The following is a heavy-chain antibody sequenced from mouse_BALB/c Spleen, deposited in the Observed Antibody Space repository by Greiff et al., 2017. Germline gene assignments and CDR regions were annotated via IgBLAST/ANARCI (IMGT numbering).Heavy chain of an antibody. J-gene: IGHJ1*01. Sequence: DVMLVESGGGLVQPGGSLRLSCATSGFTFTDYYISWVRQPPGKALEWLGFLRNKANGYTTEYSASVKGRFTISRDNYQSILYLQMNTLRAEDSATYYCARDHYYYGSSYWYFDVWGAGTTVTVSS. CDR3: ARDHYYYGSSYWYFDV. V-gene: IGHV7-3*02. D-gene: IGHD1-1*01. CDR2: LRNKANGYTT. CDR1: GFTFTDYY.